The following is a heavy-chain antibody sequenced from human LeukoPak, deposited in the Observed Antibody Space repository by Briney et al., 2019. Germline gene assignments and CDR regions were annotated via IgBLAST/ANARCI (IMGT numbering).Heavy chain of an antibody. V-gene: IGHV3-21*01. CDR3: ARVEGATTRYFDY. J-gene: IGHJ4*02. CDR2: ISSSSYI. Sequence: GGSLRLSCAASGFTFSSYSMNWVRQAPGKGLEWVSSISSSSYIYYADSVKGRFTISRDNAKNSLYLQMNSLRAEDTAVYYCARVEGATTRYFDYWGQGTLVTVSS. CDR1: GFTFSSYS. D-gene: IGHD1-26*01.